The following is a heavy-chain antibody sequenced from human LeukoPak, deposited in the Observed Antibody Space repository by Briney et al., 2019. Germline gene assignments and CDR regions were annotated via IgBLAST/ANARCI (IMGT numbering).Heavy chain of an antibody. CDR2: ISYDGSNK. V-gene: IGHV3-30*03. CDR1: GFTFSSYG. Sequence: GRSLRLSCAASGFTFSSYGMHWVRQAPGKGLEWVAVISYDGSNKYYADSVKGRFTISRDNSENTLYLQMNSLRAEDTAVYYCASNVGMDVWGQGTTVTVSS. J-gene: IGHJ6*02. CDR3: ASNVGMDV.